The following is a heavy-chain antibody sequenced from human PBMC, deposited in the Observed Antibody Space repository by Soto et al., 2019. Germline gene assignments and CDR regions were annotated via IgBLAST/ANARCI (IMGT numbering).Heavy chain of an antibody. D-gene: IGHD3-9*01. CDR3: ARQPRILTGHSGHFAY. CDR1: GGSFSGYY. V-gene: IGHV4-34*01. Sequence: SETLSLTCAVYGGSFSGYYWSWIRQPPGKGLEWIGEINHSGSTNYNPSLKSRVTISVDTSKNQFSLKLSSVTAADTAVYYCARQPRILTGHSGHFAYWGQGTLVTVSS. J-gene: IGHJ4*02. CDR2: INHSGST.